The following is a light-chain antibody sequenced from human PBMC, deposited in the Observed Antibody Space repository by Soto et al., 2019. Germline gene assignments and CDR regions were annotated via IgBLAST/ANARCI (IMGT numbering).Light chain of an antibody. CDR3: NSFRVSHLDV. CDR1: SSDIGGYNA. CDR2: EVT. Sequence: QSVLTQPASVSGSPGQTITISCTGTSSDIGGYNAVSWYQHHPGKAPKLIIYEVTHRPSGVSDRFSASKSGNTASLTISGLQAEDEADYYCNSFRVSHLDVFGTGTKGTV. J-gene: IGLJ1*01. V-gene: IGLV2-14*01.